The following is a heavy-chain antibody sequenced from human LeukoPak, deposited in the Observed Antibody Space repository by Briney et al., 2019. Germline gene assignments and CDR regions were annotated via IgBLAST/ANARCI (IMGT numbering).Heavy chain of an antibody. Sequence: ASVKVSCKASGYTFTGYYMHWVRQAPGQGLEWMGWINPNSGGTNYAQKFQGRVTMTRDTSISIAYMELSRLRSDDTAVYYCARVGDIVLMVYDYWGQGTLVTVSS. J-gene: IGHJ4*02. CDR1: GYTFTGYY. V-gene: IGHV1-2*02. CDR2: INPNSGGT. CDR3: ARVGDIVLMVYDY. D-gene: IGHD2-8*01.